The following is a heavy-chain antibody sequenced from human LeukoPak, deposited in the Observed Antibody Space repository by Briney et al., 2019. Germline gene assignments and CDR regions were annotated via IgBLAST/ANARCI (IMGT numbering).Heavy chain of an antibody. J-gene: IGHJ4*02. V-gene: IGHV5-51*01. D-gene: IGHD6-13*01. CDR2: IYPGDSDT. CDR1: AYTFTIYW. CDR3: ARHDDSSSASYYFDY. Sequence: RETLKISYLGSAYTFTIYWICGVRQMPGKGLEWIGIIYPGDSDTSYSPSFQGQVTISADKSISTAYLQWSSLKASDTAMYYCARHDDSSSASYYFDYWGQGTLVTVSS.